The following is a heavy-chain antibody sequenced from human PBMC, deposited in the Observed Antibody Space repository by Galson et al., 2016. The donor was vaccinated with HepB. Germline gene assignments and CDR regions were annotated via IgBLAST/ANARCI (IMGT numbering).Heavy chain of an antibody. D-gene: IGHD3-10*01. CDR1: GYSFTNYW. Sequence: QSGAEVKKPGESLKISCKGSGYSFTNYWIGWVRQMPGKGLAWMGIIYPGASDTRYSPSFQGQVTISADKSISIAYLQWSSLRASDPAMFYCARRGGNYYGSASSGVDCWGQGTLVTVSS. CDR2: IYPGASDT. J-gene: IGHJ4*02. CDR3: ARRGGNYYGSASSGVDC. V-gene: IGHV5-51*01.